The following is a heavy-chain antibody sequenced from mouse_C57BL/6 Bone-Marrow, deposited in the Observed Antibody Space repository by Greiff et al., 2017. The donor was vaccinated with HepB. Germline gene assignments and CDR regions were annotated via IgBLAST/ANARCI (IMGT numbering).Heavy chain of an antibody. D-gene: IGHD1-1*01. Sequence: VQLKQSGAELVRPGASVKLSCKASGYTFTDYYINWVKQRPGQGLEWIARIYPGSGNTYYNEKFKGKATLTAEKSSSTAYMQLSSLTSEDSAVYFCAIYGSSSWFAYWGQGTLVTVSA. V-gene: IGHV1-76*01. J-gene: IGHJ3*01. CDR2: IYPGSGNT. CDR3: AIYGSSSWFAY. CDR1: GYTFTDYY.